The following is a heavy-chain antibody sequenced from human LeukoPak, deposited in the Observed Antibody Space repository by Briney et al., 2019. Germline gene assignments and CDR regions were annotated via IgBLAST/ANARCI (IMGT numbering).Heavy chain of an antibody. Sequence: GESLKISCKGSGYSFTSHWIGWVRQMPGKGLEWMGIIYPGDSDTRYSPSFQGQVTISADKSISTAYLQWSSLKASDTATYYCARLGVFRSHWFDPWGQGTLVTVSS. CDR2: IYPGDSDT. V-gene: IGHV5-51*01. D-gene: IGHD3-3*01. J-gene: IGHJ5*02. CDR1: GYSFTSHW. CDR3: ARLGVFRSHWFDP.